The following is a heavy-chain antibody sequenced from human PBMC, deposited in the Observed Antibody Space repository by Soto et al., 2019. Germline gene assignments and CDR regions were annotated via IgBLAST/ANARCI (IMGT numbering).Heavy chain of an antibody. CDR1: GDNFKKNV. J-gene: IGHJ6*02. CDR2: TIPALGKT. Sequence: ASGKVSCKTSGDNFKKNVFTWVRQAPGQGLEWMGGTIPALGKTHYIEKFQGRVTITVDDATRTMYMEVRDLTSEDTAIYYCARGHFRSYAMDVWGQGTTVTVSS. CDR3: ARGHFRSYAMDV. D-gene: IGHD3-16*02. V-gene: IGHV1-69*10.